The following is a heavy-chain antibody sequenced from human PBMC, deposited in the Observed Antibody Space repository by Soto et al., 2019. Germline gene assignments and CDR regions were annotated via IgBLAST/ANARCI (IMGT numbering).Heavy chain of an antibody. Sequence: EVQLLESGGGLVQPGGSLRLSCAASGFTFNNYAMSWVRQAAGKGLEWVSAISGRGGSAYYADSVKGRFTISRDNSKNTLYLQMNSLRAEDTAVYYCARFAGRFGELLSQFYQYGLDVWGQGTTVTLSS. CDR2: ISGRGGSA. D-gene: IGHD3-10*01. V-gene: IGHV3-23*01. CDR3: ARFAGRFGELLSQFYQYGLDV. CDR1: GFTFNNYA. J-gene: IGHJ6*02.